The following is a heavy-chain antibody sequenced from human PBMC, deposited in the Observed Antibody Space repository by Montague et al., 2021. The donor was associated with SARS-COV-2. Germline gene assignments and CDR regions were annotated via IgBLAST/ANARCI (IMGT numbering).Heavy chain of an antibody. D-gene: IGHD4-17*01. V-gene: IGHV4-39*01. CDR3: SSGTRHDYGDSHCFDS. Sequence: SETLSLTCSVSGDSIGSKGYYWDWIRQSPGKGLEWIGTIYSGGTVSYSRTTYSNPSLKTRVTISVDTPKDQFSLKLTSVTASDTAVYYCSSGTRHDYGDSHCFDSWGQGALVTVSS. CDR2: IYSGGTVSYSRTT. J-gene: IGHJ4*02. CDR1: GDSIGSKGYY.